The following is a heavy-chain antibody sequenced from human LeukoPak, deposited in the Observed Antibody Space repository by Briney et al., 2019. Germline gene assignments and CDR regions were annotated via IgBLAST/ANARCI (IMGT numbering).Heavy chain of an antibody. CDR1: GFIFSNYG. CDR2: IWYDGSYK. CDR3: AKVVQYTASTGTGLDY. D-gene: IGHD6-13*01. J-gene: IGHJ4*02. Sequence: PGRSLRLSCAASGFIFSNYGVHWVRQAPGKGLDWVAVIWYDGSYKYYADSVKGRFTISRDNSKNTLYLQMNSLRAEDTAIYYCAKVVQYTASTGTGLDYWGQGTLVTVSS. V-gene: IGHV3-33*06.